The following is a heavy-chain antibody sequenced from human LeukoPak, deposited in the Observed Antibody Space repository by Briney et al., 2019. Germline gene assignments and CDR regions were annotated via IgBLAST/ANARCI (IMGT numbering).Heavy chain of an antibody. V-gene: IGHV3-23*01. J-gene: IGHJ3*02. CDR2: ISGSGGST. Sequence: GGSLRLSCAASGFTFSSYAMSWVRQAPGKGLKWVSAISGSGGSTYYADSVKGRFTISRDNSKNTLYLQMNSLRAEDTAVYYCAKVAPPELVGATTWAFDIWGQGTMVTVSS. CDR1: GFTFSSYA. D-gene: IGHD1-26*01. CDR3: AKVAPPELVGATTWAFDI.